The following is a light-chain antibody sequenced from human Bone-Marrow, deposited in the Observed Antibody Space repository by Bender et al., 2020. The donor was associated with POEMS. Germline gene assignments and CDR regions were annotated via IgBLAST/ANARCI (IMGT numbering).Light chain of an antibody. CDR3: CSYAGSGGVYV. V-gene: IGLV2-23*01. CDR1: SSDVGSYNL. Sequence: QSALTQPASVSGSPGQSITISCTGTSSDVGSYNLVSWYQQHPGKAPKLIIYEGNTRPSGISHRFSGSKSGNTASLTISGLQAEDEADYYCCSYAGSGGVYVFGTGTRVTV. J-gene: IGLJ1*01. CDR2: EGN.